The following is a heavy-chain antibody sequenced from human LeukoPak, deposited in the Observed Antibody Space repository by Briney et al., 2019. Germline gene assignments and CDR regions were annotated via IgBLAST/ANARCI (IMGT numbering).Heavy chain of an antibody. V-gene: IGHV1-46*01. D-gene: IGHD6-6*01. CDR2: INPSGGST. Sequence: ASVKVSCKASGYTFTGYYMHWVRQAPGQGLEWMGIINPSGGSTSHTQKFQGRVTLTRDTSTSTVYMELSSLRSEDTAVYYCALAARYYYYTMDVWGQGTTVTVSS. J-gene: IGHJ6*02. CDR1: GYTFTGYY. CDR3: ALAARYYYYTMDV.